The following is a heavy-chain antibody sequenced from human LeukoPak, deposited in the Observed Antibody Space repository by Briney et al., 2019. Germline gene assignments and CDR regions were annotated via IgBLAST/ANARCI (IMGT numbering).Heavy chain of an antibody. CDR1: GFTVSSNY. V-gene: IGHV3-66*01. CDR2: IYSGGST. D-gene: IGHD1-7*01. J-gene: IGHJ4*02. CDR3: ARGPLYNWNYVSPFDY. Sequence: RGSLRLSCAASGFTVSSNYMSWVRQAPGKGLEWVSVIYSGGSTYYADSVKGRFTISRDNSKNTLYLQMNSLRAEDTAVYYCARGPLYNWNYVSPFDYWGQGTLVTVSS.